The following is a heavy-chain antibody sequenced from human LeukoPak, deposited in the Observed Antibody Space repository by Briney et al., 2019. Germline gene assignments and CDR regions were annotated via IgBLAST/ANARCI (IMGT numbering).Heavy chain of an antibody. D-gene: IGHD3-22*01. Sequence: ASVKVSCKASGYTFTSYDINWVRQATGQGLEWMGWMNPNSGNTGYAQKFQGRVTMTRNTSISTAYMELSSLRSEDTAVYYCARVRMYYYDSSGYWMHAFDIWGQGTMVTVSS. V-gene: IGHV1-8*01. CDR3: ARVRMYYYDSSGYWMHAFDI. CDR1: GYTFTSYD. J-gene: IGHJ3*02. CDR2: MNPNSGNT.